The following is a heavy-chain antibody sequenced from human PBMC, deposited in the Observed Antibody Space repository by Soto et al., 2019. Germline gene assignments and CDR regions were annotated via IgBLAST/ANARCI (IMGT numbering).Heavy chain of an antibody. D-gene: IGHD6-13*01. Sequence: ASGPTLVNTTQALALTCILAGFSLSTSGVGVGWIRQPPGKALEWLALIYWDDDKRYSPSLKSRLTITKDTSKNQVVLTMTNMDPVDTATYYCAHTYSSSWFHHFDYWGQGTLVTVSS. CDR1: GFSLSTSGVG. J-gene: IGHJ4*02. V-gene: IGHV2-5*02. CDR2: IYWDDDK. CDR3: AHTYSSSWFHHFDY.